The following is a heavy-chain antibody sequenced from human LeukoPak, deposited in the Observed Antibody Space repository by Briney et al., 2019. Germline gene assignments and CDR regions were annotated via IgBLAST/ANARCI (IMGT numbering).Heavy chain of an antibody. V-gene: IGHV1-69*01. CDR3: ARAAYYYDSSGYPRNWFDP. Sequence: SVKVSCKASGGTFSSYAISWVRQAPGQGLEWMGGIIPIFGTANYAQKFQGRVTITADESTSTAYLELSSLRSEDTAVYYCARAAYYYDSSGYPRNWFDPWGQGTLVTVSS. D-gene: IGHD3-22*01. CDR1: GGTFSSYA. CDR2: IIPIFGTA. J-gene: IGHJ5*02.